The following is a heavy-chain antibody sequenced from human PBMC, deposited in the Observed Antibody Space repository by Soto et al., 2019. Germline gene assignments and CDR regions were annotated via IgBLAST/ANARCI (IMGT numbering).Heavy chain of an antibody. V-gene: IGHV5-10-1*01. Sequence: PGESLKISCKGSGYSFTSYWISWVRQMPGKGLEWMGRIDPSDSYTNYSPSFQGHVTISADKSISTAYLQWSSLKASDTAMYYCARIQYSSSSQYYYYYYGMDVWGQGNTVAVSS. CDR1: GYSFTSYW. D-gene: IGHD6-6*01. CDR2: IDPSDSYT. J-gene: IGHJ6*02. CDR3: ARIQYSSSSQYYYYYYGMDV.